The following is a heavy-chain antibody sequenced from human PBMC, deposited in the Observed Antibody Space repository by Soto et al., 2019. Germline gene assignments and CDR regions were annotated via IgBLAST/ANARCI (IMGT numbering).Heavy chain of an antibody. Sequence: QVQLQESGPGLVKPSETLSLTCTVSGGSISSYYWSWIRQPPGKGLEWIGYIYYSGSTNYNPSPKSRVTISVDTSKNQFSLKLSSVTAADTAVYYCARQPLWSLVPNAFDIWGQGTMVTVSS. CDR3: ARQPLWSLVPNAFDI. J-gene: IGHJ3*02. CDR2: IYYSGST. D-gene: IGHD2-21*01. V-gene: IGHV4-59*08. CDR1: GGSISSYY.